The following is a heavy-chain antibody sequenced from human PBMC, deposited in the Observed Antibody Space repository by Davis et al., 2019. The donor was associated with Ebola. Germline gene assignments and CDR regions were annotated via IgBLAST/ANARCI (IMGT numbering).Heavy chain of an antibody. CDR1: GFTFSSYG. Sequence: PGGSLRLSCAASGFTFSSYGMHWVRQAPGKGLEWVAVISYDGSNKYYADSVKGRFTISRDNSKNTLYLQMNSLRAEDTAVYYCAKDIVVVPAAEDYWGQGTLVTVSS. V-gene: IGHV3-30*18. CDR3: AKDIVVVPAAEDY. J-gene: IGHJ4*02. CDR2: ISYDGSNK. D-gene: IGHD2-2*01.